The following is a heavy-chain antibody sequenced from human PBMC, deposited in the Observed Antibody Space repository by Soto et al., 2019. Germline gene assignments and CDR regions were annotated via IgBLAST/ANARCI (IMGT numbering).Heavy chain of an antibody. CDR1: GGSISSSNW. D-gene: IGHD1-26*01. CDR3: AILLYGSTQYFQH. Sequence: QVQLQESGPGLVKPSGTLSLTCAVSGGSISSSNWRSWVRQPPGKGLEWIGEIYHSGSTNYNPSLKSRITISVDKSKNQFSLKLGSVTAADTAVYYCAILLYGSTQYFQHWGQGTLVTVSS. J-gene: IGHJ1*01. V-gene: IGHV4-4*02. CDR2: IYHSGST.